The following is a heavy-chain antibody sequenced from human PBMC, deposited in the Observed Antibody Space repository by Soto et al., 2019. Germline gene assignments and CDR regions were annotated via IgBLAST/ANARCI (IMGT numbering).Heavy chain of an antibody. Sequence: PGGSLRLSCAASGFTFSSYEMNWVRQAPGKGLEWVSYISSSGSTVYYADSVKGRFTISRDNAKNSLYLQMNSLRAEDTAVYYCVWNYGGPDYWGQGTLVTVSS. V-gene: IGHV3-48*03. CDR1: GFTFSSYE. D-gene: IGHD1-7*01. CDR2: ISSSGSTV. J-gene: IGHJ4*02. CDR3: VWNYGGPDY.